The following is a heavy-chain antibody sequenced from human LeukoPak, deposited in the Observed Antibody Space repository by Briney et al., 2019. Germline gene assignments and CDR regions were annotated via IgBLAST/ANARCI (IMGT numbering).Heavy chain of an antibody. J-gene: IGHJ4*02. CDR2: ISGSGGRT. Sequence: GGSLRLSCAASGFTFSSYAMSCVRQAPGKGLEWVSAISGSGGRTYYADSVKGRFTISRDNSKNTLYLQMNSLRAEDTAVYYCAKTNWGSDYFDYWGQGTLVTASS. D-gene: IGHD7-27*01. CDR1: GFTFSSYA. CDR3: AKTNWGSDYFDY. V-gene: IGHV3-23*01.